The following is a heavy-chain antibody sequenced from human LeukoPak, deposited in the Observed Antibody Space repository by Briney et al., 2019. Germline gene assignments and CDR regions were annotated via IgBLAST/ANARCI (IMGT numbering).Heavy chain of an antibody. CDR3: ARDSRHLSSTRGGLKESRGAFFDY. CDR1: GFTFSGSA. D-gene: IGHD6-13*01. J-gene: IGHJ4*02. V-gene: IGHV3-73*01. CDR2: IRSKANSYAT. Sequence: GGSLRLSCAASGFTFSGSAMHWVRQASGKGLEWVGRIRSKANSYATAYAASVKGRFTISRDDSKNTLYLQMNSLRADDTALYYCARDSRHLSSTRGGLKESRGAFFDYWGQGTLVTVSS.